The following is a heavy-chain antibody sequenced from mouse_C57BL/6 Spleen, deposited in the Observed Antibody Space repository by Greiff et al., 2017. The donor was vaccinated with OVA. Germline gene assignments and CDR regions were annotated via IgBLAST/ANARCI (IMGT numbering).Heavy chain of an antibody. V-gene: IGHV1-52*01. CDR1: GYTFTSYW. D-gene: IGHD1-1*01. CDR3: AGWDYYGSSSYWYFDV. J-gene: IGHJ1*03. CDR2: IDPSDSET. Sequence: QVQLQQPGAELVRPGSSVKLSCKASGYTFTSYWMHWVKQRPIQGLEWIGNIDPSDSETHYNQKFKDKATLTVDKSSSTAYMQLSSLTSEDSAVYYCAGWDYYGSSSYWYFDVWGTGTTVTVSS.